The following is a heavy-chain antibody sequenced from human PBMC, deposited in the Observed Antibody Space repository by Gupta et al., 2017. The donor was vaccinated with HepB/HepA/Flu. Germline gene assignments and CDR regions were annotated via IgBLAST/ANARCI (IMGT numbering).Heavy chain of an antibody. CDR2: IIPIFGTA. D-gene: IGHD2-21*01. CDR3: ARGVSAYCGGDCYSRPEYFQH. Sequence: QVQLVQSGAEVKKPGSSVKVSCKASGGTFSSYAIRWVRQAPGQGLEWMGGIIPIFGTANYAQKFQGRVTITADESTSTAYMELSSLRSEDTAVYYCARGVSAYCGGDCYSRPEYFQHWGQGTLVTVSS. V-gene: IGHV1-69*01. CDR1: GGTFSSYA. J-gene: IGHJ1*01.